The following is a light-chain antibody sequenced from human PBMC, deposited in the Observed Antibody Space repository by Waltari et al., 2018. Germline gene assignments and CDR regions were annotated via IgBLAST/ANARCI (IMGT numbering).Light chain of an antibody. Sequence: QSILTQPPSVSGAPGQSVSISCTGSSSNIGAGYAVHWYQQVPGTAPQLIIFGHPRRPAGVTGRFSASKSGTSAYLAITGLRADDEAVYYCQSYDINLSGSGVFGGGTRLTVL. CDR2: GHP. CDR1: SSNIGAGYA. CDR3: QSYDINLSGSGV. J-gene: IGLJ3*02. V-gene: IGLV1-40*01.